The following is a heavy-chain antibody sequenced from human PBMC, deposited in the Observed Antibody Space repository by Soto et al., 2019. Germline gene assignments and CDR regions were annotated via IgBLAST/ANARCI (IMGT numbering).Heavy chain of an antibody. CDR3: AGGPYYYDSSGNWFDP. Sequence: ASVKVSCKASGGTFSSYAISWVRQAPGQGLEWMGGIIPIFGTANYAQKFQGRVTITADESTSTAYMELSSLRSEDTAVYYCAGGPYYYDSSGNWFDPWDQGTLVTVSS. CDR2: IIPIFGTA. V-gene: IGHV1-69*13. CDR1: GGTFSSYA. D-gene: IGHD3-22*01. J-gene: IGHJ5*02.